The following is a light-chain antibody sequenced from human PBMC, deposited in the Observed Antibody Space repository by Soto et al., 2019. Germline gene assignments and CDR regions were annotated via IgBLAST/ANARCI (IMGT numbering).Light chain of an antibody. CDR3: HHRAKLIT. CDR1: QSVRSY. CDR2: DAS. Sequence: EIVLTQSPATLSLSPGETATLSCRASQSVRSYYAWYQQKPGQAPRLLIYDASNRATGIPARFSGSGSATDFTLTITSLAHEDFPTYYCHHRAKLITFGQATRLEIK. V-gene: IGKV3-11*01. J-gene: IGKJ5*01.